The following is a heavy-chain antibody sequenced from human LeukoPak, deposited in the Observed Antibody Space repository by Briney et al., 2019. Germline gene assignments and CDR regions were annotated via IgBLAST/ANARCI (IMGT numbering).Heavy chain of an antibody. CDR3: ARVNYYDSSGYQH. J-gene: IGHJ4*02. D-gene: IGHD3-22*01. Sequence: ASVKVSCKASGYTFTGYYMHWVRQAPGQGLEWMGWINPNSGGTNYAQKFQGRVTMTRDTSISTAYMELSRLRSDDTAVYYCARVNYYDSSGYQHWGQGTLVTVSS. CDR2: INPNSGGT. CDR1: GYTFTGYY. V-gene: IGHV1-2*02.